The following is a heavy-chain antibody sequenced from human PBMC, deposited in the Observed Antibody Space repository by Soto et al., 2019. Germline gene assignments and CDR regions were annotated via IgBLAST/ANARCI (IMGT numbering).Heavy chain of an antibody. J-gene: IGHJ4*02. Sequence: EVQLVESGGGLVQPGGSLKLSCAASGFIFSGSSVHWVRQASGKGLEWVGRILSKAGNYATAYPASMKGRFTIFRDDSENTAFLEVNSLKTEDTAVYYCIRGESPYYYDYWGQGTLVAVSS. CDR3: IRGESPYYYDY. CDR2: ILSKAGNYAT. CDR1: GFIFSGSS. D-gene: IGHD1-26*01. V-gene: IGHV3-73*01.